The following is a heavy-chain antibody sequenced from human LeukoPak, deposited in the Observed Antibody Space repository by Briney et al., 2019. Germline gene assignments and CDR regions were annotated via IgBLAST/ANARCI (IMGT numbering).Heavy chain of an antibody. V-gene: IGHV4-34*09. CDR2: IYYSGST. J-gene: IGHJ5*02. Sequence: SETLSLTCAVYGGSFSGYYWSWIRQPPGKGLEWIGYIYYSGSTYYNPSLKSRVTISVDTSKNQFSLKLSSVTAADTAVYYCARVYKGWFDPWGQGTLVTVAS. CDR3: ARVYKGWFDP. CDR1: GGSFSGYY. D-gene: IGHD3-10*01.